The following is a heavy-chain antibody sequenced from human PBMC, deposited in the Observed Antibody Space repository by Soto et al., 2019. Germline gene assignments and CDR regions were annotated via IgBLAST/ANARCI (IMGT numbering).Heavy chain of an antibody. V-gene: IGHV3-33*06. J-gene: IGHJ4*02. Sequence: GGSLRLSCAASGFTFSSYGMHWVRQAPGKGLEWVAVIWYDGSNKYYADSVKGRFTISRDNSKNTLYLHMNSLRAEDTAMYYCAKDLTGASGQGHLCDYWGQGVLVTVSS. CDR2: IWYDGSNK. D-gene: IGHD7-27*01. CDR3: AKDLTGASGQGHLCDY. CDR1: GFTFSSYG.